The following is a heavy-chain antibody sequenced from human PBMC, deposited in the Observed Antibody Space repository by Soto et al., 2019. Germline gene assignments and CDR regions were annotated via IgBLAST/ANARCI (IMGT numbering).Heavy chain of an antibody. D-gene: IGHD6-13*01. CDR1: GGTFSSYT. CDR2: IIPILGIA. V-gene: IGHV1-69*02. CDR3: ARHPSIAAADLDWYLAL. Sequence: QVQLVQSGAEVKKPGSSVKVSCKASGGTFSSYTISWVRQAPGQGLEWMGRIIPILGIANYAQKFQGRVTITGDKSTSTAYMERGSGRSEDTAVYHCARHPSIAAADLDWYLALWGSGTLVTVSS. J-gene: IGHJ2*01.